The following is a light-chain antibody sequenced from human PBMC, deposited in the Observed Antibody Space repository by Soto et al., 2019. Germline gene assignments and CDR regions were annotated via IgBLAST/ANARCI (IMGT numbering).Light chain of an antibody. CDR3: HQYASSPQT. V-gene: IGKV3-20*01. CDR1: QSVGNNY. CDR2: NAS. Sequence: EIVLTQSPGTLSLSPGERVTLSCRASQSVGNNYLGWYQQKPGQAPRLLIFNASRRPTGISDRFSGSGSGTDFTLNLSRLEPEDFAVYYCHQYASSPQTFGQGTRLEIK. J-gene: IGKJ5*01.